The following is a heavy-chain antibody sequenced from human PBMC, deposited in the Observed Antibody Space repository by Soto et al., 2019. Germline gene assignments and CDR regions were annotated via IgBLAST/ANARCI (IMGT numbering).Heavy chain of an antibody. CDR3: ARTCPLGACYKHDLYKYSLDV. D-gene: IGHD2-21*02. J-gene: IGHJ6*02. CDR2: ISAYNGET. Sequence: QIRLAQSESEVKKPGASVRVSCKASGYTFATYGFSWVRQAPGQGLEWMGWISAYNGETRLAERFQSRGTMTTDTATATGYMDLRSLRNDDTAVYYCARTCPLGACYKHDLYKYSLDVWGQGTTIIVSS. CDR1: GYTFATYG. V-gene: IGHV1-18*04.